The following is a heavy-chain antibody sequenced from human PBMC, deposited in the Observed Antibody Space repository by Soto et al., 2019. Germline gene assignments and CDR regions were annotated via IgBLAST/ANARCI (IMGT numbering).Heavy chain of an antibody. CDR2: IFHSGST. CDR3: AHRPIVGAAI. V-gene: IGHV4-4*02. J-gene: IGHJ4*02. Sequence: QVQLQESGPGLVKPSGTLSLTCAVFGGSISNSNWWPWVRQPPGKGLDWIGEIFHSGSTNDNSSLMGRVTISVDKANNQCSLKLSSVTAADTAVYYCAHRPIVGAAIWGQGTLVTVSS. CDR1: GGSISNSNW. D-gene: IGHD1-26*01.